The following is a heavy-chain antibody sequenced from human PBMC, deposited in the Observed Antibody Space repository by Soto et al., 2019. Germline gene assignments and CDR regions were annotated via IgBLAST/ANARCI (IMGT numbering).Heavy chain of an antibody. V-gene: IGHV5-51*01. J-gene: IGHJ5*02. Sequence: PGESLKISCRTSGYKFTSSWLACVRQMPGKGLEWMVIIFPSDSDTRYSPSFQGQVTISADRSTSTVFLQWASLKASDTAVYFCARKDKSGYFNWFDPWGQGTLVTVSS. D-gene: IGHD3-22*01. CDR3: ARKDKSGYFNWFDP. CDR2: IFPSDSDT. CDR1: GYKFTSSW.